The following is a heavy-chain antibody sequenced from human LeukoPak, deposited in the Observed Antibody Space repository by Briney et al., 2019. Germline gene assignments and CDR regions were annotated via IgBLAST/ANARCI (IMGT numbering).Heavy chain of an antibody. CDR1: GGSISSYY. CDR2: IYYTGST. J-gene: IGHJ3*02. D-gene: IGHD5-18*01. CDR3: AREARGYSYNDAFDI. V-gene: IGHV4-59*01. Sequence: SETLSLTCIVSGGSISSYYWSWIRQPPGKGLEWIGYIYYTGSTTYNPSLKSRVTISVDTSKNQFSLKLSSVTAADTAVYYCAREARGYSYNDAFDIWGQGTMVTVSS.